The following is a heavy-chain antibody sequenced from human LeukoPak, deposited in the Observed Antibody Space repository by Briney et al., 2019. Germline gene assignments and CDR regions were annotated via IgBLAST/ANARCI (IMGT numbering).Heavy chain of an antibody. D-gene: IGHD3-22*01. CDR1: GGSISSGDYY. Sequence: SETLSLTCTVSGGSISSGDYYWSWIRQPPGKGLEWIGYIYYSGSTYYNPSLKSRVTISVDTSKNQFSLKLSSVTAADTAVYYCARDKAGLFFDYWGQGTLVTVSS. CDR2: IYYSGST. CDR3: ARDKAGLFFDY. J-gene: IGHJ4*02. V-gene: IGHV4-30-4*08.